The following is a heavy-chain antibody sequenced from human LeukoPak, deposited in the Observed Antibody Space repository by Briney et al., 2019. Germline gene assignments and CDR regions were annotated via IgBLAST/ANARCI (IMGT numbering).Heavy chain of an antibody. Sequence: GGSLRLSCAASGFTFSSYSMNWVRQAPGKGLEWVSYISSSSSTIYYADSVKGRFTISRDNAKNSLYLQMNSLRAEDTAVYYCARDRPDNNVYNLSWFDPWGQGTLVTVSS. D-gene: IGHD5/OR15-5a*01. V-gene: IGHV3-48*01. CDR2: ISSSSSTI. CDR3: ARDRPDNNVYNLSWFDP. CDR1: GFTFSSYS. J-gene: IGHJ5*02.